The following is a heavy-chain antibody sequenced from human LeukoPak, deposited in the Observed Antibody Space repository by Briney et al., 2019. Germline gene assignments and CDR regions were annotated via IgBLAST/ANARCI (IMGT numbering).Heavy chain of an antibody. CDR2: IIPISGTA. D-gene: IGHD6-13*01. CDR1: GGTFSSYA. J-gene: IGHJ5*02. CDR3: ARDLGIAAAGTGFDP. Sequence: ASVKVSCKASGGTFSSYAISWVRQAPGQGLEWMGGIIPISGTANYAQKFQGRVTITADESTSTAYMELSSLRSEDTAVYYCARDLGIAAAGTGFDPWGQGTLVTVSS. V-gene: IGHV1-69*01.